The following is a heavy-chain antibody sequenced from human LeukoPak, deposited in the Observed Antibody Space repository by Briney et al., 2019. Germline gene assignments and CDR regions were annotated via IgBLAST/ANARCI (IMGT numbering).Heavy chain of an antibody. J-gene: IGHJ4*02. CDR3: ARGVLY. D-gene: IGHD3-10*01. Sequence: PSETLSLTCDVSGYYISSGYYWGWIRQPPGKGLEWIGSIYHTGSTYYNPSLKSRVSISVDTSKNQFSLKLSSVTAADTAVYYCARGVLYWGQGTLVTVSS. CDR2: IYHTGST. CDR1: GYYISSGYY. V-gene: IGHV4-38-2*01.